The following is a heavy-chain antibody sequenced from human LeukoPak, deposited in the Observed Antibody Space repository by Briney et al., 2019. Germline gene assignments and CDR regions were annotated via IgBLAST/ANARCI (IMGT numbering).Heavy chain of an antibody. V-gene: IGHV3-66*01. CDR3: ARGPGAFDY. CDR1: GINVGSNY. CDR2: MYSEGGT. Sequence: PGGSLRLSCSASGINVGSNYMNWVRQAPGRGLEWVSVMYSEGGTNYADSVKGRFTISRDYLKNTLYLQMDSLRVEDTAVYYCARGPGAFDYWGQGTLVTVSS. J-gene: IGHJ4*02.